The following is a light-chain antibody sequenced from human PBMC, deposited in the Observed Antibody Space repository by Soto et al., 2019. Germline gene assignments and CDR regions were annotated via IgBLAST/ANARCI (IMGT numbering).Light chain of an antibody. V-gene: IGLV2-14*01. J-gene: IGLJ1*01. CDR3: SSFTSSITYV. Sequence: QSALTQPASVSGSPGQSITISCTGTSSDVGGYNSVSWYQQHPGEAPKLIIYEVSNRPSGVSNRFSGSKSGNTASLTISGLQAEDEADFYCSSFTSSITYVFGTGTKVT. CDR2: EVS. CDR1: SSDVGGYNS.